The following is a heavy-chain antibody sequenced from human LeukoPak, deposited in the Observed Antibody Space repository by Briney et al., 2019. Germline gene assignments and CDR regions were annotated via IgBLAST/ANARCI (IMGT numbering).Heavy chain of an antibody. CDR3: ARETLLRFLEWLPSRANWFDP. V-gene: IGHV4-34*01. CDR1: GGSFSGYY. CDR2: INHSGSN. Sequence: SETLSLTCAVYGGSFSGYYWSWIRQPPGKGLEWIGEINHSGSNNYNPSLKSRVTISVDTSKNQFSLKLSSVTAADTAVYYCARETLLRFLEWLPSRANWFDPWGQGTLVTVSS. J-gene: IGHJ5*02. D-gene: IGHD3-3*01.